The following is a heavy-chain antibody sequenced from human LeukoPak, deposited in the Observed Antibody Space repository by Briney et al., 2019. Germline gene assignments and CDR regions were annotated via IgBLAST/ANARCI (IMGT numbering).Heavy chain of an antibody. CDR3: AKSSYYDASGYYREYYFDY. D-gene: IGHD3-22*01. J-gene: IGHJ4*02. CDR2: ISGSGGST. Sequence: GASVKVSCKASGYTFTSYGMSWARQAPGKGLEWVSSISGSGGSTYYADSVKGRFTISRDNSKNTLYLQMNSLRDEDTAVYYCAKSSYYDASGYYREYYFDYWGQGTLVTVSS. CDR1: GYTFTSYG. V-gene: IGHV3-23*01.